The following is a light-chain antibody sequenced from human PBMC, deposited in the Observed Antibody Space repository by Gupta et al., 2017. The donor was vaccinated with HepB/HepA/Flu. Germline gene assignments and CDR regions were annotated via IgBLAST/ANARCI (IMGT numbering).Light chain of an antibody. CDR2: LGS. CDR1: QSLLHSNGYNY. Sequence: EIVMTQSPLSLPVTPGEPASISCRSGQSLLHSNGYNYLDWYLQKPGQSPQLLIYLGSDRASGVPDRFSGSGSGTDFTLKISRVEAEDVGVYYCMQALQTPTFGGGTKVEIK. V-gene: IGKV2-28*01. J-gene: IGKJ4*01. CDR3: MQALQTPT.